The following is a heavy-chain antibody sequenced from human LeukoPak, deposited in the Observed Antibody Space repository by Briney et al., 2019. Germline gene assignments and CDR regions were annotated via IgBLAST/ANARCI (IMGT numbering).Heavy chain of an antibody. CDR2: FSGSGGST. CDR3: AKVAGYCSGGSCYYYYYYYMDV. D-gene: IGHD2-15*01. V-gene: IGHV3-23*01. CDR1: GFIFSNYA. J-gene: IGHJ6*03. Sequence: GGSLRLSCAASGFIFSNYAMSWVRQAPGKGLQWVSAFSGSGGSTYYADSVKGRFTISRDNSKNTLYLQMNSLRAEDTAVYYCAKVAGYCSGGSCYYYYYYYMDVWGKGTTVTVSS.